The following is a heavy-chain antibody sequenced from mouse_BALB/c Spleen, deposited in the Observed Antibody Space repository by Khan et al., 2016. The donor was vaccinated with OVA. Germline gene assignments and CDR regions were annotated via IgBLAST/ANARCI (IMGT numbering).Heavy chain of an antibody. V-gene: IGHV1S41*01. CDR1: GYTFTSYW. CDR3: ARENDYGRTCYAMDY. CDR2: IAPGSGSS. J-gene: IGHJ4*01. Sequence: DLVKPGASVKLSCKASGYTFTSYWINWIKQRPGQGLEWIGRIAPGSGSSSYNEMFKGKATLTLDTSSSTAYIQLSSLSSEDSAVYFCARENDYGRTCYAMDYWGQGTSVTGSS. D-gene: IGHD1-1*01.